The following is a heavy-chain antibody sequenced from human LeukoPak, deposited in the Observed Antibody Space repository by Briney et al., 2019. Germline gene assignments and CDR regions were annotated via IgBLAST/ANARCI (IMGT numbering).Heavy chain of an antibody. CDR1: GFTFRSYS. D-gene: IGHD4-17*01. CDR2: ISSSSNFI. CDR3: ARAISDYDASDI. Sequence: GGSLRLSCAASGFTFRSYSMNSVRQAPGKGLEWVSSISSSSNFIYYADSVKGRFTISRDNPKNSLYLQMNSLRAEDTAVYYCARAISDYDASDIWGQGTMVTVSS. J-gene: IGHJ3*02. V-gene: IGHV3-21*01.